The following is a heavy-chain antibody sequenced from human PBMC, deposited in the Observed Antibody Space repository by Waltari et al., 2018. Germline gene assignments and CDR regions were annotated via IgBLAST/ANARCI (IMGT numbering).Heavy chain of an antibody. V-gene: IGHV3-23*01. J-gene: IGHJ4*02. CDR1: GFTFSSYG. Sequence: EVQLLESGGGLVQPGGSLRLSCVASGFTFSSYGMSWVRQGAGKGLEWVSIFIGSVDTTDYADSVKGRFTISRDNSKNTFYLQMNSLRVDDTAVYYCAKDRDGSSLTLYYFDHWSQGALVTVSS. D-gene: IGHD1-26*01. CDR2: FIGSVDTT. CDR3: AKDRDGSSLTLYYFDH.